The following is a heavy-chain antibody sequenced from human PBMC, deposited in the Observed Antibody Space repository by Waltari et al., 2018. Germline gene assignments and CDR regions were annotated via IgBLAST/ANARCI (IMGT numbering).Heavy chain of an antibody. J-gene: IGHJ6*02. D-gene: IGHD5-18*01. CDR2: IYPGDSDT. V-gene: IGHV5-51*01. Sequence: EVQLVQSGAEVKKPGESLKISCKGSGYSFTSYWIDWVRQMPGKGLEWMGIIYPGDSDTRYSPSFQGQVTISADKSISTAYLQWSSLKASDTAMYYCARLNVDTTNYYYGMDVWGQGTTVTVSS. CDR3: ARLNVDTTNYYYGMDV. CDR1: GYSFTSYW.